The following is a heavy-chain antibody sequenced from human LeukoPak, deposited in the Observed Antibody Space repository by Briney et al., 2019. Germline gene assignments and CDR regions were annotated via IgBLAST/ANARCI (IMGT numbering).Heavy chain of an antibody. D-gene: IGHD3-16*01. J-gene: IGHJ4*02. CDR2: MNPNSGDT. Sequence: ASVTVSCKASGYTFTSYGISWVRQAPGQGLEWMGRMNPNSGDTNYAQKFQGRVTMTRDTSINTAYMELSSLRSDDTAVFYCVPRGDGGFDYWGQGTLVTVSS. V-gene: IGHV1-2*06. CDR1: GYTFTSYG. CDR3: VPRGDGGFDY.